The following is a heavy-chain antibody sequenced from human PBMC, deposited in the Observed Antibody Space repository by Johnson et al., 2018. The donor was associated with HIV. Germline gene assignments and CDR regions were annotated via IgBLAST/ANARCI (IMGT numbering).Heavy chain of an antibody. CDR3: ARDEAAVRMVANDAFDI. J-gene: IGHJ3*02. D-gene: IGHD6-13*01. V-gene: IGHV3-9*01. Sequence: VQLVESGGGVVQPGRSLRLSCAASGFTFDDYAMHWVRQAPGKGLEWVSGISWNSGSIGYADSVKGRFTISRDNAKNSLYLQMNSLRAEDTAVYYCARDEAAVRMVANDAFDIWCQGTMVTVSS. CDR2: ISWNSGSI. CDR1: GFTFDDYA.